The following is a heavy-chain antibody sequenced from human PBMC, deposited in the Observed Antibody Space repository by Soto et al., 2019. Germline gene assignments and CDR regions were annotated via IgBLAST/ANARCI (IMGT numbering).Heavy chain of an antibody. D-gene: IGHD1-1*01. J-gene: IGHJ3*02. V-gene: IGHV1-69*15. CDR1: GGTFGSNA. Sequence: QVQLVQSGAEVRRPGSSVKVSCKASGGTFGSNAISWVRQAPGQGLEWMGNIIPIFGTINNAQKFQGRVTSTADESTNTAYMELRSLRSEDTAVYYCAREGYTFGPGEVRGAFDIWGQGTMVTVSS. CDR2: IIPIFGTI. CDR3: AREGYTFGPGEVRGAFDI.